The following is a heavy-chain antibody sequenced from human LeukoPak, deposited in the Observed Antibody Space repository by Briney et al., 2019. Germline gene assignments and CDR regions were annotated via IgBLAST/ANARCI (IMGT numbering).Heavy chain of an antibody. V-gene: IGHV3-30*04. CDR1: GFTFRGYA. CDR2: ISYDGSKK. D-gene: IGHD2-21*02. Sequence: GRSLRLSCAASGFTFRGYAMHWVRQAPGKGLEWVAVISYDGSKKYYAGSVTGRFTVSRDNSNNTLYLQVNSLSTEDTAVYYCARAGTANDGFDMWGQGTMVTVSS. J-gene: IGHJ3*02. CDR3: ARAGTANDGFDM.